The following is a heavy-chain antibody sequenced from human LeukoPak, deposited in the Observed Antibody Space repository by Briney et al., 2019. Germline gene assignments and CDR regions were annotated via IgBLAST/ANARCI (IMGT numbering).Heavy chain of an antibody. J-gene: IGHJ4*02. V-gene: IGHV3-11*04. CDR3: AREASGYYHVFDS. D-gene: IGHD3-3*01. CDR1: GFSLSTYF. Sequence: PGGSLRLSCEASGFSLSTYFISWIRQAPGKGLEWVSYITNSGRSTKYADAVKGRFTISRDNTKQSVYLEMTDLRAEDTAVYYCAREASGYYHVFDSWGQGTLATVSS. CDR2: ITNSGRST.